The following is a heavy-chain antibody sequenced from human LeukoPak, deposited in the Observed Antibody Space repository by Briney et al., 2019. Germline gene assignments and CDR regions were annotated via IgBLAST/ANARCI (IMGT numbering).Heavy chain of an antibody. D-gene: IGHD6-19*01. J-gene: IGHJ4*02. CDR1: GFTFSNSG. CDR2: ISTDAGET. CDR3: AKDISVAGTGGFDY. V-gene: IGHV3-23*01. Sequence: GGSLRLSCAASGFTFSNSGMSWVRQDPGKGREWVSAISTDAGETHYADSVKGRFTISRDNSKNTVSLQMSSLRAEDMALYCCAKDISVAGTGGFDYWGQGTLVTVSS.